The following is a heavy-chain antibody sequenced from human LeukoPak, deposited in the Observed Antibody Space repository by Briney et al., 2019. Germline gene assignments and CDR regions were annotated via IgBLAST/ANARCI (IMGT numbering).Heavy chain of an antibody. CDR1: GYTFTGYY. CDR2: FNPNSGGT. Sequence: GASVKVSCKASGYTFTGYYMHWVRQAPGQGLEWMGWFNPNSGGTNYAQKFQGRVTMTRDTSISTAYMELSRLRSDDTAVYYCARAFYYYYGMDVWGQGTTVTVSS. V-gene: IGHV1-2*02. CDR3: ARAFYYYYGMDV. J-gene: IGHJ6*02.